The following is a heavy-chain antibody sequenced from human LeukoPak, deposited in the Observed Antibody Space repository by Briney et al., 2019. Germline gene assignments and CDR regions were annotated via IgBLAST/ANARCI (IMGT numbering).Heavy chain of an antibody. J-gene: IGHJ4*02. Sequence: GGSLRLSCAASGFSFSSYWMHWVRQAPGKGLVWVSRINSDGSSTIYADSVKGRFTISRDNAKNTLYLQMNSLRAEDTAVYYCASGDYVWGSYRPGGFDYWGQGTLVTVSS. CDR2: INSDGSST. CDR3: ASGDYVWGSYRPGGFDY. D-gene: IGHD3-16*02. CDR1: GFSFSSYW. V-gene: IGHV3-74*01.